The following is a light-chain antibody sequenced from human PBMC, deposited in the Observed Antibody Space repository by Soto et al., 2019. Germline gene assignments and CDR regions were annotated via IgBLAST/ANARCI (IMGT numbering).Light chain of an antibody. J-gene: IGLJ1*01. CDR1: SSDVGGYNY. Sequence: QSVLTQPPSASGSPGQSVTISCTGTSSDVGGYNYVSWYQQHPGKAPKLMIYEVNKRPSGVPDRFSGSKSGNTASLTVSGLQAEDEADYYCKSYEGSNIYVFGTGTKVTVL. V-gene: IGLV2-8*01. CDR2: EVN. CDR3: KSYEGSNIYV.